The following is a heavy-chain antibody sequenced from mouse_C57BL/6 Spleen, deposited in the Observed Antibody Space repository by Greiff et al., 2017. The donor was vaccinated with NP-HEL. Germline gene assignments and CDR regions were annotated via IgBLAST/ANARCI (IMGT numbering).Heavy chain of an antibody. D-gene: IGHD3-2*02. V-gene: IGHV1-59*01. CDR2: IDPSDSYT. J-gene: IGHJ4*01. CDR1: GYTFTSYW. CDR3: AREAGQLRLRDAMDY. Sequence: VQLQQPGAELVRPGTSVKLSCKASGYTFTSYWMHWVKQRPGQGLEWIGVIDPSDSYTNYNQKFKGKATLTVDTSSSTAYMQLSSLTSEDSAVYYCAREAGQLRLRDAMDYWGQGTSVTVSS.